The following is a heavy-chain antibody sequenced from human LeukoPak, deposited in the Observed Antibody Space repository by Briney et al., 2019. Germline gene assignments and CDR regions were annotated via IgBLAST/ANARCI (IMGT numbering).Heavy chain of an antibody. CDR3: ARDYRGSGWSHFDY. V-gene: IGHV4-39*07. J-gene: IGHJ4*02. CDR2: IYYSGST. D-gene: IGHD6-19*01. Sequence: PSETLSLTCTVSGGSISSSSYHWGWIRQPPGKGLEWIGSIYYSGSTYYNPSLKSRVTISVDTSKNQFSLKLSSVTAADTAVHYCARDYRGSGWSHFDYWGQGTLVTVSS. CDR1: GGSISSSSYH.